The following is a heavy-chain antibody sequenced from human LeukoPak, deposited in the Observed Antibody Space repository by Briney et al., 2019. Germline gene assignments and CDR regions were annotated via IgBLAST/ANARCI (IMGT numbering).Heavy chain of an antibody. CDR2: ISAYNGNT. Sequence: GASVKVSCKASGYTFTSYGISWVRQAPGQGLEWMGWISAYNGNTNYAQKLQGRVTMTTDTSTSTAYMELRSLRSDDTAVYYCAREKGMAAAGLNWFDPWGQGTLVTVSS. J-gene: IGHJ5*02. CDR1: GYTFTSYG. CDR3: AREKGMAAAGLNWFDP. V-gene: IGHV1-18*01. D-gene: IGHD6-13*01.